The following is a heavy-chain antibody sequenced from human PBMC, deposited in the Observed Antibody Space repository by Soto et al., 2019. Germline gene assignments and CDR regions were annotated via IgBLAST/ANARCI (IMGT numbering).Heavy chain of an antibody. CDR1: GFTFSSYG. V-gene: IGHV3-30*18. Sequence: PGGSLRLSCAASGFTFSSYGMHWVRQAPGKGLEWVAVISYDGSNKYYADSVKGRFTISRDNSKNTLYLQMNSLRAEDTAVYYCAKDLGSGWFRYGMDVWGQGTTVTVSS. CDR3: AKDLGSGWFRYGMDV. D-gene: IGHD6-19*01. J-gene: IGHJ6*02. CDR2: ISYDGSNK.